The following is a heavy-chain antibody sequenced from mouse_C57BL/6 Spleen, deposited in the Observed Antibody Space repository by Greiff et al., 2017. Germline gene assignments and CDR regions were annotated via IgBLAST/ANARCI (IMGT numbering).Heavy chain of an antibody. V-gene: IGHV1-52*01. Sequence: QVQLQQPGAELVRPGSSVKLSCKASGYTFTSYWMHWVKQRPIQGLEWIGNIDPSDSETHYNQKFKDKATLTVDKSSSPAYMLLSSLTSEDSAVYYCARFKIEGGGEGYDYSPYAMDYWGQGTSVTVSS. CDR3: ARFKIEGGGEGYDYSPYAMDY. D-gene: IGHD2-4*01. CDR1: GYTFTSYW. CDR2: IDPSDSET. J-gene: IGHJ4*01.